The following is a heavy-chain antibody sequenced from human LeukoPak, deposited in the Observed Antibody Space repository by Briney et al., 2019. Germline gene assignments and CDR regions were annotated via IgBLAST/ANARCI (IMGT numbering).Heavy chain of an antibody. D-gene: IGHD3-3*01. V-gene: IGHV4-34*01. CDR2: IYHSGST. CDR3: ARGAESITIFGVVPPV. J-gene: IGHJ4*02. Sequence: SETLSLTCAVYGGSFSDYYWSWIRQPPGKGLEWIGYIYHSGSTYYNPSLKSRVTISVDRSKNQFSLKLSSVTAADTAVYYCARGAESITIFGVVPPVWGQGTLVTVSS. CDR1: GGSFSDYY.